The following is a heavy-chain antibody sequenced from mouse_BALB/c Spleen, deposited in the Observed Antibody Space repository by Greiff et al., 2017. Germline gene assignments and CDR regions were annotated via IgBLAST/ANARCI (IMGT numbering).Heavy chain of an antibody. CDR2: IWAGGST. D-gene: IGHD1-1*01. CDR1: GFSLTSYG. CDR3: ARENYYGSSWYFDV. V-gene: IGHV2-9*02. Sequence: VQLQESGPGLVAPSQSLSITCTVSGFSLTSYGVHWVRQPPGKGLEWLGVIWAGGSTNYNSALMSRLSISKDNSKSQVFLKMNSLQTDDTAMYYCARENYYGSSWYFDVGGAGTTVTVSS. J-gene: IGHJ1*01.